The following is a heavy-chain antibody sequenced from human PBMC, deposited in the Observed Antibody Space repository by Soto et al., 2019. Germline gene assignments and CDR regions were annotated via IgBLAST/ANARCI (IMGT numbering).Heavy chain of an antibody. J-gene: IGHJ4*02. CDR2: ISAYNADT. D-gene: IGHD6-19*01. CDR3: ARDRGGGWFVY. CDR1: GYTFSSYG. Sequence: QVQLVQSGAEVKKPGASVKVSCKASGYTFSSYGISWVRQAPGQGLEWMGWISAYNADTKYEQNFQGRVTLTTDTSTSTAYMELRSLRSDDTAVYYCARDRGGGWFVYWGQGSLVTVSS. V-gene: IGHV1-18*01.